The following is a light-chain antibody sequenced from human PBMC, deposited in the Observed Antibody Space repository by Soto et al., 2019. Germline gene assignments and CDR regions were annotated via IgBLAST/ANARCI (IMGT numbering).Light chain of an antibody. CDR3: QQYGSSPPYT. CDR2: GSS. J-gene: IGKJ2*01. CDR1: QSVSGNY. V-gene: IGKV3-20*01. Sequence: EIVLTQSPGTLSLSPGERATLSCRASQSVSGNYLAWYQQKPRQSPRLLIYGSSDRATGIPDRFSGSGSATDVTLTITRVEPEDFAVYYCQQYGSSPPYTFGQGTKLEIK.